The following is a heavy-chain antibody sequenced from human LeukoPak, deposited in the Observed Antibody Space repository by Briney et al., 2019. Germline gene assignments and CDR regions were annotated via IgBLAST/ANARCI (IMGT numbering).Heavy chain of an antibody. D-gene: IGHD5-18*01. J-gene: IGHJ4*02. CDR3: AREGTAMVSFDY. CDR2: ISSGGNTI. V-gene: IGHV3-48*03. CDR1: GFTFSSYE. Sequence: GGSLRLSCAASGFTFSSYEMNWVRQAPGKGLEWVSYISSGGNTIYYADSVKGRFTISRDNAKNSLYLQMNSLRAENTAVYYCAREGTAMVSFDYWGQGTLVTVSS.